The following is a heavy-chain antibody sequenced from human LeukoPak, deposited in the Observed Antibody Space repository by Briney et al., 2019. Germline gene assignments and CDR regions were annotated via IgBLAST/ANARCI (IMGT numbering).Heavy chain of an antibody. CDR3: ARCGDGLPCDFDY. D-gene: IGHD3-10*01. V-gene: IGHV3-11*04. J-gene: IGHJ4*02. CDR1: GFIFSDYY. Sequence: GGSLRLSCDASGFIFSDYYMSWARQAPGKGLEWISYISNPSNTKYYADSVKGRFTISRDNAKNSLYLQMNSLRAEDTAVYYCARCGDGLPCDFDYWGQGTLVTVSS. CDR2: ISNPSNTK.